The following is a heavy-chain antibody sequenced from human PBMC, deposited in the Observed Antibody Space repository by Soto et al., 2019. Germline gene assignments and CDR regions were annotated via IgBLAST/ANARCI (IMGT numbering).Heavy chain of an antibody. CDR1: GDSMSTYY. J-gene: IGHJ5*02. D-gene: IGHD3-22*01. Sequence: QVQLQESGPGLVKSSETLSLTCTVSGDSMSTYYWNWIRQPPGKGLEWIGYVHSSGSTNYNPSLKRRVTISLATSKNQFSLQLTSVTAADTAVYYCARGGGWLPDLWGQGTLVSVST. CDR2: VHSSGST. CDR3: ARGGGWLPDL. V-gene: IGHV4-59*01.